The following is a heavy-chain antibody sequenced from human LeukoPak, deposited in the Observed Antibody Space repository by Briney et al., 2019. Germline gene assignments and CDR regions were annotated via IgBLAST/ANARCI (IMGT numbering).Heavy chain of an antibody. D-gene: IGHD4-17*01. CDR3: ARGIIGGDYGQRDAFDI. CDR2: INHSGST. Sequence: SETLSLTCAVYGGSFIGYYWSWIRQPPGKGLEWIGEINHSGSTNYNPSLKSRVTISVDTSKNQFSLKLSSVTAADTAVYYCARGIIGGDYGQRDAFDIWGQGTMVTVSS. CDR1: GGSFIGYY. V-gene: IGHV4-34*01. J-gene: IGHJ3*02.